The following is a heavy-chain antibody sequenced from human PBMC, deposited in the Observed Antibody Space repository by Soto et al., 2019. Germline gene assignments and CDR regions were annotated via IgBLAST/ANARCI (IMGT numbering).Heavy chain of an antibody. V-gene: IGHV5-51*01. CDR1: GYSFTSYW. CDR3: ARHPYFTAMVTPWFDP. Sequence: GESLKISCKGSGYSFTSYWIGWVRQMPGKGLEWMGIIYPGDSDTRYSPSFQGQVTISADKSISTAYLQWSSLKASDTAMYYCARHPYFTAMVTPWFDPWGQGTLVTVSS. D-gene: IGHD5-18*01. CDR2: IYPGDSDT. J-gene: IGHJ5*02.